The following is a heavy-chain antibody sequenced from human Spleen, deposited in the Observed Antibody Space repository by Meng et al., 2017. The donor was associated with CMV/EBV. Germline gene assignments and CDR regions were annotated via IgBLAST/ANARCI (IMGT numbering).Heavy chain of an antibody. CDR3: ARDTPKDNGDYHHYAY. J-gene: IGHJ4*02. V-gene: IGHV1-2*02. Sequence: ASVKVSCKASGYTFTSYDINWVRQATGQGLEWMGWMNPNSGGTNYAQKFQGRVTMTRDTSISTVYLELRFLGSEDTAVYYCARDTPKDNGDYHHYAYWGQGTLVTVSS. CDR1: GYTFTSYD. CDR2: MNPNSGGT. D-gene: IGHD4-17*01.